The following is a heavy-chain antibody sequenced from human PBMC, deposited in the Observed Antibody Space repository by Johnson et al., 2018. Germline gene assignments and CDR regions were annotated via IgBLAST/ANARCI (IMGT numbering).Heavy chain of an antibody. D-gene: IGHD4-23*01. J-gene: IGHJ3*02. CDR3: ARDVGRWNDAFDI. CDR2: ISGSGGFT. V-gene: IGHV3-23*04. CDR1: GFIFSSYA. Sequence: VQLVESGGGLVQPGGSLRLSCAASGFIFSSYAMSWVRQAPGKGLEWVSGISGSGGFTYYADSVKGGFTISRDKSKNTLYLQMNSLRAEDPAVYYRARDVGRWNDAFDIWGRGTMVTVSS.